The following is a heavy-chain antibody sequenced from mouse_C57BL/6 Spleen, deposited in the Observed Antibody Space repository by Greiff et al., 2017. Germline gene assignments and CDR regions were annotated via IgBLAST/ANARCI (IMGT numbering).Heavy chain of an antibody. J-gene: IGHJ3*01. Sequence: VQLKQSGAELVRPGASVKLSCTASGFNIKDDYMHWVKQRPEQGLEWIGWIDPENGDTEYASKFQGKATITADTSSNTAYLQLSSLTSEDTAVYYCTTSYYSNGGFAYWGQGTLVTVSA. D-gene: IGHD2-5*01. CDR2: IDPENGDT. CDR3: TTSYYSNGGFAY. V-gene: IGHV14-4*01. CDR1: GFNIKDDY.